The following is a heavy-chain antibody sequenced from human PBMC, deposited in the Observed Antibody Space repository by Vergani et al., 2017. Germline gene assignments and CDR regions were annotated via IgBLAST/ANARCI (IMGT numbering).Heavy chain of an antibody. J-gene: IGHJ4*02. V-gene: IGHV3-49*03. CDR2: IRSKAYGGTT. CDR1: GFTFGDYA. CDR3: AADTYSSGWYWIDY. D-gene: IGHD6-19*01. Sequence: EVQLVESGGGLVQPGRSLRLSCTASGFTFGDYAMSWFRQAPGKGLEWVGFIRSKAYGGTTEYAASVKGRFTISRDDSKSIAYLQMNSLKTEDTAVYYCAADTYSSGWYWIDYWGQGTLVTVSS.